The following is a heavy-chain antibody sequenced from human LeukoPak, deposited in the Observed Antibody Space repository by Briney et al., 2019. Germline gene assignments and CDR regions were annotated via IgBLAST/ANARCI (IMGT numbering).Heavy chain of an antibody. V-gene: IGHV4-39*07. CDR1: GGSISSSSYY. CDR3: ARAPTYYDILTGYSSSGTMNWFDP. J-gene: IGHJ5*02. Sequence: SETLSLTCTVSGGSISSSSYYWGWIRQPPGKGLEWIGSIYYSGSTYYNPSLKSRVTISVDTSKNQFSLKLSSVTAADTAVYYCARAPTYYDILTGYSSSGTMNWFDPWGQGTLVTVSS. D-gene: IGHD3-9*01. CDR2: IYYSGST.